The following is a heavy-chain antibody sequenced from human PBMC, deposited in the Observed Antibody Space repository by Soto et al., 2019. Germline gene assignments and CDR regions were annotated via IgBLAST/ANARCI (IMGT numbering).Heavy chain of an antibody. V-gene: IGHV3-74*01. Sequence: EVQLVESGGGLVQPGGSLRLSCAASGFTSSGSWMHWVHQAPGKGLVWVSRIKSDDSSTSYADSVKGRFTISRDNAKNTLYLQMNSLRDEDTTLYYCARGSYGMDVRGQGTTVTVSS. CDR3: ARGSYGMDV. CDR1: GFTSSGSW. J-gene: IGHJ6*02. CDR2: IKSDDSST.